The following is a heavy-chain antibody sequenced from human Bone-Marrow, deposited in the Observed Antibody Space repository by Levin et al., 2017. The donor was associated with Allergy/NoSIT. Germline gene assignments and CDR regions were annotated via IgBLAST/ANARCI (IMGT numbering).Heavy chain of an antibody. CDR2: ISGSGGST. J-gene: IGHJ4*02. D-gene: IGHD3-3*01. Sequence: PGGSLRLSCAASGFTFSSYAMSWVRQAPGKGLEWVSAISGSGGSTYYADSVKGRFTISRDNSKNTLYLQMNSLRAEDTAVYYCAKDYRSYYDFTTYYFDYWGQGTLVTVSS. CDR3: AKDYRSYYDFTTYYFDY. CDR1: GFTFSSYA. V-gene: IGHV3-23*01.